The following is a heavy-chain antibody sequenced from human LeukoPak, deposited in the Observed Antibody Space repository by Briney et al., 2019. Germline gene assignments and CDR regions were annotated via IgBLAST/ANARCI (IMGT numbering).Heavy chain of an antibody. D-gene: IGHD3-22*01. CDR2: ICAYNSNT. Sequence: ASVRVSCKASGYTFTNYGISWVRQAPGQGLEWMGWICAYNSNTNYAQKLQGRVTMATDTSTSTAYMELRSLRSDDTAVYYCARDPYYYDSSGYYPHFDYWGQGTLVTVSS. V-gene: IGHV1-18*01. J-gene: IGHJ4*02. CDR3: ARDPYYYDSSGYYPHFDY. CDR1: GYTFTNYG.